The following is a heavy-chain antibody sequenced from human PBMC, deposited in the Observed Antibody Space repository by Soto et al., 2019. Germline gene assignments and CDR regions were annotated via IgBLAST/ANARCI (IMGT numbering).Heavy chain of an antibody. CDR1: GYTFTDYY. V-gene: IGHV1-2*02. Sequence: QVQRVQSGAEVKKPGDSVKVSCKASGYTFTDYYMHWVRQAPGQGCEWVGGINPESGNPKYVPKFQGRVTVTRDTSTSTAFMELNRLTSDDTAVYYCASDDCRNTNCLKGFDYWGQGTLVTVSS. J-gene: IGHJ4*02. CDR3: ASDDCRNTNCLKGFDY. CDR2: INPESGNP. D-gene: IGHD2-15*01.